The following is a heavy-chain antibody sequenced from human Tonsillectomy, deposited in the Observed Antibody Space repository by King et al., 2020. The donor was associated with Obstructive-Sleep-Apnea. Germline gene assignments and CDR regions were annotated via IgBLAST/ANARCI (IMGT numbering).Heavy chain of an antibody. CDR2: ILHHGAA. J-gene: IGHJ5*02. V-gene: IGHV4-4*02. CDR3: VRGWDYCLDR. Sequence: VQLQESGPGLVKPSGTLSLTCTVSAGSISTANWWHLVRQSPGKGLEWIWEILHHGAANYKPSLTSRVTISVDTSKNRVSLNVYSVTAADTAVYYCVRGWDYCLDRGGQGTLVTVSS. CDR1: AGSISTANW. D-gene: IGHD1-7*01.